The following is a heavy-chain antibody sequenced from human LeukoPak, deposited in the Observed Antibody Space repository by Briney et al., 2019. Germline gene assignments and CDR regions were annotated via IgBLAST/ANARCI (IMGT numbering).Heavy chain of an antibody. CDR2: IHHSGT. Sequence: PSETLSLTCSVSGGSISSGGYYWSWIRQQPGKGLEWIGYIHHSGTYYNPSLKSRATISGDTSKNEISLKLRSVTAADTAVYYCARVGVPSFSAFDIWGQGTMVTVSS. D-gene: IGHD3-10*01. J-gene: IGHJ3*02. CDR1: GGSISSGGYY. V-gene: IGHV4-31*03. CDR3: ARVGVPSFSAFDI.